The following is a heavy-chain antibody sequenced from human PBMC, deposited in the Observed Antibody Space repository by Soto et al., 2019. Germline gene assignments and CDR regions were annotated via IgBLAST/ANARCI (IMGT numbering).Heavy chain of an antibody. CDR3: ARVGSTRGWY. V-gene: IGHV4-59*01. Sequence: QVQLQESGPGLVKPSETLSLTCTVSSDSISNYYWTWIRQPPGKGLEWIGYVHDSGRSNYNPSLKSRVKISVDTSKKQFSLTLNSVPAADAAVYYCARVGSTRGWYWGQGTLVTVSS. CDR2: VHDSGRS. J-gene: IGHJ4*02. CDR1: SDSISNYY. D-gene: IGHD2-15*01.